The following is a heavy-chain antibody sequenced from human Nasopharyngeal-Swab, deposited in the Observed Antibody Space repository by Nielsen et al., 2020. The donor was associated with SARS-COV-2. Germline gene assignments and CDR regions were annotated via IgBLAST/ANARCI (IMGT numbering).Heavy chain of an antibody. CDR1: GFTFEHFG. D-gene: IGHD1-26*01. CDR3: AKDGGSGGYGYDAFDI. Sequence: GGSLRLSCAASGFTFEHFGMHWVRQPPGKGLEWVAGISWKSESIGYVDSVRGRFSVSRDNAKKSLYLEMNSLRPDDTALYYCAKDGGSGGYGYDAFDIWGLGTMVTVSS. CDR2: ISWKSESI. J-gene: IGHJ3*02. V-gene: IGHV3-9*01.